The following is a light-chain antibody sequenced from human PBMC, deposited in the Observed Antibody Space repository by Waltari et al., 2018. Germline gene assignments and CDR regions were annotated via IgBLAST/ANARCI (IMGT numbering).Light chain of an antibody. Sequence: QSVLTQPPSVSGAPGQSITISCTGSSSNIGAGYDVHWYQHLPGTAPKLLIYGHNNRPSGVPDRFSGSKSGTSASLAITGLQAEDEAEYYCQSYDNILGGSVFGGGTKLTVL. CDR2: GHN. CDR1: SSNIGAGYD. J-gene: IGLJ2*01. V-gene: IGLV1-40*01. CDR3: QSYDNILGGSV.